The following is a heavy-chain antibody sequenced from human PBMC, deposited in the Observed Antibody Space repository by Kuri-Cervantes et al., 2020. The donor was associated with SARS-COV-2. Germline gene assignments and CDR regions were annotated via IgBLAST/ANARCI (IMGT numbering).Heavy chain of an antibody. Sequence: SETLSLTCTASGGSISSSSYYWGWIRQPPGKGLEWIGSIYYSGSTYYNPSLKSRVTISVDTSKNQFSLKLSSVTAADTAVYYCAKDLILGYSSGWIRGGGNWFDPWGQGTLVTVSS. V-gene: IGHV4-39*07. CDR2: IYYSGST. D-gene: IGHD6-19*01. J-gene: IGHJ5*02. CDR3: AKDLILGYSSGWIRGGGNWFDP. CDR1: GGSISSSSYY.